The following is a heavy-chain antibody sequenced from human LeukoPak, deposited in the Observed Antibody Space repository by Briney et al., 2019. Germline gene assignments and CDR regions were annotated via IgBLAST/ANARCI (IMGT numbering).Heavy chain of an antibody. D-gene: IGHD2-2*01. CDR3: TRGYVGIDY. CDR2: INTDGSST. CDR1: GFTFSSYW. Sequence: PGGSLRLSCAASGFTFSSYWMHWVRQDPGRGLVWVSRINTDGSSTIYADSVKGRFTISRDNAKNTLYLQMNSLRAEDTAVYYCTRGYVGIDYWGQGTLVTVSS. V-gene: IGHV3-74*01. J-gene: IGHJ4*02.